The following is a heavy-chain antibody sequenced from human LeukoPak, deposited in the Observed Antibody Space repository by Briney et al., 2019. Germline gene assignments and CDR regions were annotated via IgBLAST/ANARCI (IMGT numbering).Heavy chain of an antibody. CDR1: GFTFSNYW. V-gene: IGHV3-74*01. Sequence: PGGSLRLSCAASGFTFSNYWMHWVRQAPGKGLVWVSRINSHGSSTTYADSVKGRFTISRDNSKNTLYLQMNSLRAEDTAVYYCARRAGAYSHPYDYWGQGTLVTVSS. CDR3: ARRAGAYSHPYDY. CDR2: INSHGSST. J-gene: IGHJ4*02. D-gene: IGHD4/OR15-4a*01.